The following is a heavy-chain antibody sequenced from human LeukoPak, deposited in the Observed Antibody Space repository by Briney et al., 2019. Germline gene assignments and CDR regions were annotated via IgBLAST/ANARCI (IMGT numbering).Heavy chain of an antibody. D-gene: IGHD3-10*01. CDR3: ARESPRGWRMDV. V-gene: IGHV3-7*01. J-gene: IGHJ6*04. CDR1: GFTFSYYG. CDR2: IKLDGSEQ. Sequence: PGGSLRLSCAASGFTFSYYGMYWVRQAPGKGLEWVASIKLDGSEQYYLDSVKGRFTISRDNARNSLYLQMNSLRAEDTAMYYCARESPRGWRMDVWGKGTTVTVSS.